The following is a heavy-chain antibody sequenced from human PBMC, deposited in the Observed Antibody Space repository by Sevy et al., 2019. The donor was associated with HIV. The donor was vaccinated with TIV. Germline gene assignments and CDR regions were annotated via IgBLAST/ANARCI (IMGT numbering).Heavy chain of an antibody. D-gene: IGHD7-27*01. J-gene: IGHJ3*02. Sequence: GGYLRLSCAASGFTFSGSAMHWVRQASGKGLEWIGRIRSNANSYATAYAASVKGRFTISRDDSKNTAYLQMNSLKTEDTAVYYCARQQLGIGAFDIWGQGTMVTVSS. CDR2: IRSNANSYAT. V-gene: IGHV3-73*01. CDR1: GFTFSGSA. CDR3: ARQQLGIGAFDI.